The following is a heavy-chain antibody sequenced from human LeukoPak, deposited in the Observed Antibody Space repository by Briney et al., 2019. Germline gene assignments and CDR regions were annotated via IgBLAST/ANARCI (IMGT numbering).Heavy chain of an antibody. CDR2: ISGSGGST. V-gene: IGHV3-23*01. CDR3: AKDPRGRMN. D-gene: IGHD1-14*01. Sequence: GGSLRLSCAASGFTFSSYGMHWARQAPGKGLEWVSAISGSGGSTYYADSVKGRFTISRDNSKNTLYLQMSSLRAEDTAVYYCAKDPRGRMNWGQGTLVTVSS. J-gene: IGHJ4*02. CDR1: GFTFSSYG.